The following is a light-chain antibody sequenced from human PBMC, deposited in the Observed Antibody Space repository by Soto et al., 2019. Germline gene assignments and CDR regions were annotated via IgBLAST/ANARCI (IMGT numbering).Light chain of an antibody. CDR2: DVS. CDR1: SSDVGGYNY. CDR3: SSYTSSYV. V-gene: IGLV2-14*01. Sequence: QSALTQPASESGSPGQSITISCTGTSSDVGGYNYVSWYQQHPGKAPKLMIYDVSNRPSGVSNRFSGSKSGNTASLTISGLQAEDEADYYCSSYTSSYVFGTGTKLTVL. J-gene: IGLJ1*01.